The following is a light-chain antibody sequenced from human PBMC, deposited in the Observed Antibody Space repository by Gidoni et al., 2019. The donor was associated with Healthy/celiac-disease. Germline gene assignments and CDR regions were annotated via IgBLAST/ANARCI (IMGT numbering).Light chain of an antibody. V-gene: IGKV2-28*01. CDR3: MQALQKGT. CDR2: LGS. CDR1: QSLLHSNGYNY. J-gene: IGKJ1*01. Sequence: DTVTTQSPLSLPVTPGEPASISCRSSQSLLHSNGYNYLDWYLQKPGQSPQLLIYLGSNRASGVPDRFSGSGSGTDFTLKISRVEAEDVGVYYCMQALQKGTFGQGTKVEIK.